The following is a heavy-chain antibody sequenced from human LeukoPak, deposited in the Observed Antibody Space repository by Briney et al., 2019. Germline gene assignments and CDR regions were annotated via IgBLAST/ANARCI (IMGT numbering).Heavy chain of an antibody. CDR3: ARDRFRVVVVPADYYYMDV. J-gene: IGHJ6*03. CDR2: IHPNSGGT. D-gene: IGHD2-2*01. Sequence: ASVKASCKASGYTFTGYYMHWVRQAPGQGLEWMGWIHPNSGGTNYAQKFQGRVTMTRDTSISTAYMELSRLRSDDTAVYYCARDRFRVVVVPADYYYMDVWGKGTTVTVSS. CDR1: GYTFTGYY. V-gene: IGHV1-2*02.